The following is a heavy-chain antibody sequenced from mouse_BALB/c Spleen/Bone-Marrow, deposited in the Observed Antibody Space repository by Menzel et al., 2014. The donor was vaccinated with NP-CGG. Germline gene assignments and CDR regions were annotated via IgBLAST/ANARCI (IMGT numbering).Heavy chain of an antibody. CDR1: GYPFSSYW. CDR2: IYPGDGET. Sequence: QAQLQQSGAELVRPGSSVKISCKASGYPFSSYWMNWVKQRPGQGLEWIGQIYPGDGETNYNGKFKGNATLTAGKSSSTAYMQLISLTSEDSAVYFCARKYGDYWGQGTTLTVSS. J-gene: IGHJ2*01. V-gene: IGHV1-80*01. CDR3: ARKYGDY. D-gene: IGHD2-10*02.